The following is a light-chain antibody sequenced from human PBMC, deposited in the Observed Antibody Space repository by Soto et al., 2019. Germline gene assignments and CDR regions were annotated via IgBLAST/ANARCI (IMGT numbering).Light chain of an antibody. CDR1: SSNIGAGYD. V-gene: IGLV1-40*01. Sequence: QPVLTQPPSVSGAPGQRVTISCTGSSSNIGAGYDVHWYQQLPGTAPKLLIYANNNRPSGVPDRFSVSKSGTSASLAITGLQAEDEADYYCQSYDNSLSGSCVFGTGTQLTVL. CDR2: ANN. J-gene: IGLJ1*01. CDR3: QSYDNSLSGSCV.